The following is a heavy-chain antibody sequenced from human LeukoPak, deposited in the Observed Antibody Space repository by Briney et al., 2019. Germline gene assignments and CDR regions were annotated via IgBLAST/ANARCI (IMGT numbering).Heavy chain of an antibody. CDR3: ARHRGVVPAAPNWFDP. D-gene: IGHD2-2*01. V-gene: IGHV4-59*08. CDR2: SYHRGST. Sequence: PSETLSLTCTVSGGSISSYYWSWIRQPPGKGLEWIGWSYHRGSTSYNPSLKSRVTISVDTSKNQFSLKLSSVTAADTAVYYCARHRGVVPAAPNWFDPWGQGTLVTVSS. J-gene: IGHJ5*02. CDR1: GGSISSYY.